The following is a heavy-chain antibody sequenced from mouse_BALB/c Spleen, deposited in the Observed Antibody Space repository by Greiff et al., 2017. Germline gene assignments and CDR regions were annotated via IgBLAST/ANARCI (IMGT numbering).Heavy chain of an antibody. V-gene: IGHV1-4*01. D-gene: IGHD2-10*02. J-gene: IGHJ4*01. Sequence: VQLQQSGAELARPGASVKMSCKASGYTFTSYTMHWVKQRPGQGLEWIGYINPSSGYTNYNQKFKDKATLTADKSSSTAYMQLSSLTSEDSAVYYCARSKYGNYGDYWGQGTSVTVSS. CDR1: GYTFTSYT. CDR3: ARSKYGNYGDY. CDR2: INPSSGYT.